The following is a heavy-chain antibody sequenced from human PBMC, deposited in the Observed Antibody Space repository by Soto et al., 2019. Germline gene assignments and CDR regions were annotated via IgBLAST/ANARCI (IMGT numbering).Heavy chain of an antibody. D-gene: IGHD2-15*01. CDR3: ARAYSGRLPRRADYYYALDV. V-gene: IGHV3-13*05. CDR2: IGAASDP. J-gene: IGHJ6*02. CDR1: GFTFSDYD. Sequence: VGSLRLSCTASGFTFSDYDMHWVRQGSGKGLEWVSTIGAASDPYYTGSVKGRFTISRENARNSMFLQMNSVTVGDTAVYYCARAYSGRLPRRADYYYALDVWGQGT.